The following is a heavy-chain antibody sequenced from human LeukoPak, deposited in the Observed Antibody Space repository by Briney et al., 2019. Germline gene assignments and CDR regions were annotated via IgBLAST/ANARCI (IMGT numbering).Heavy chain of an antibody. J-gene: IGHJ4*02. CDR3: ARGRASNVGFYYFAY. Sequence: GGSLRLSCAASGFTFSSYAMHWVRHAPGNGLELVSVISYDGSNKYYADSLKVRFAIYRDNSPNTPYLQMNSLRAEDTAVYYCARGRASNVGFYYFAYWGRGTLVTVSS. CDR1: GFTFSSYA. CDR2: ISYDGSNK. V-gene: IGHV3-30*09. D-gene: IGHD1-26*01.